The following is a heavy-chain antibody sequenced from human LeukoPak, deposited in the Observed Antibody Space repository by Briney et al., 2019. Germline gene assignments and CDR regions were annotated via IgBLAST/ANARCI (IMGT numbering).Heavy chain of an antibody. D-gene: IGHD3-10*01. CDR2: IYHSGST. J-gene: IGHJ5*02. Sequence: SETLSLTCAVSGYSISSGYYWGWIRQPPGKGLEWIGSIYHSGSTYYNPSLKSRVTISVDTSKKQLSLRLSSVTAADTAVYYCASSRGMGQFDPWGQGTLVTVSS. CDR1: GYSISSGYY. CDR3: ASSRGMGQFDP. V-gene: IGHV4-38-2*01.